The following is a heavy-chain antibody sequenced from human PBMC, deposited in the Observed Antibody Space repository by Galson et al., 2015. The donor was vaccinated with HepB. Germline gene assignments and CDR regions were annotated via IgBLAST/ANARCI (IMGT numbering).Heavy chain of an antibody. CDR1: GFTFSDYY. Sequence: SLRLSCAASGFTFSDYYMSRIRQAPGKGLEWLSYISSNTIYANYADSVKGRFTISRDNVKNSMFLQMDSLRADDTAVYYCARVADSDYGDHAHFDYWGQGTLVTVSS. CDR2: ISSNTIYA. CDR3: ARVADSDYGDHAHFDY. V-gene: IGHV3-11*06. D-gene: IGHD4-17*01. J-gene: IGHJ4*02.